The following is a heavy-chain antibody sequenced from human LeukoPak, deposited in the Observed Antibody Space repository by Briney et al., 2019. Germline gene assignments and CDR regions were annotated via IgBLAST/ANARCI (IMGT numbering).Heavy chain of an antibody. Sequence: PGGSLRLSCAASGFTFSSNGMHWVRQAPGKGLEWVAVISYDGSNKYYADSVKGRFTISRDNSKNTLYLQMNSLRAEDTAVYYCARDRSGGYFDYWGQGTLVTVSS. D-gene: IGHD3-3*01. CDR2: ISYDGSNK. CDR1: GFTFSSNG. J-gene: IGHJ4*02. V-gene: IGHV3-30*06. CDR3: ARDRSGGYFDY.